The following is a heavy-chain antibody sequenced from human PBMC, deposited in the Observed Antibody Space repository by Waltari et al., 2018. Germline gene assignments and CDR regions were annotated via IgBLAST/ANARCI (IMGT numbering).Heavy chain of an antibody. V-gene: IGHV3-48*02. CDR1: GFTFSSYT. D-gene: IGHD1-26*01. CDR2: ISTSRSTI. Sequence: EVQLVGSGGGLVQPGGSLRLSCAASGFTFSSYTMNWVRQAPGKGLEWGSYISTSRSTIYYSDSVKGRFTITRDNAKNSLYLQMNSLRDEDTAVYYCAGNRGATFVWGQGTLVTVSS. CDR3: AGNRGATFV. J-gene: IGHJ4*02.